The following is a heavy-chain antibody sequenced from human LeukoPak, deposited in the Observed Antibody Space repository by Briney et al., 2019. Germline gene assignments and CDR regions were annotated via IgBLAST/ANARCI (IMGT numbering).Heavy chain of an antibody. CDR3: ARAAAAGTGYYGMDV. D-gene: IGHD6-13*01. Sequence: GGSLRLSCTTSGFTFGDYYMSWFRQAPGKGLEWVSYISSSGSTIYYADSVKGRFTISRDNAKNSLYLQMNSLRAEDTAVYYCARAAAAGTGYYGMDVWGQGTTVTVSS. V-gene: IGHV3-11*04. CDR1: GFTFGDYY. CDR2: ISSSGSTI. J-gene: IGHJ6*02.